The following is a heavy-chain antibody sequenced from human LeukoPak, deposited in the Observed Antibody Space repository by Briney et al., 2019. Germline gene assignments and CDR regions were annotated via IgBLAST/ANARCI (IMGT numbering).Heavy chain of an antibody. V-gene: IGHV3-48*01. CDR2: ISSSSSTI. CDR1: GVTFSSYS. CDR3: ASQVDYGGNSRSDAFDI. Sequence: PGGSLRLSCAASGVTFSSYSMNCVRQAPGEGLEWVSYISSSSSTIYYADSVKGRFTISRDNAKNSLYLQMNSLRAEDTAVYYCASQVDYGGNSRSDAFDIWGQGTMVTVSS. D-gene: IGHD4-23*01. J-gene: IGHJ3*02.